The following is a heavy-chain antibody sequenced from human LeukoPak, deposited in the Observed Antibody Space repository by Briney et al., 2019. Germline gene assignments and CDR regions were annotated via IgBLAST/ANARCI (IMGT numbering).Heavy chain of an antibody. V-gene: IGHV1-69*04. J-gene: IGHJ4*02. CDR2: IIPILGIA. D-gene: IGHD3-22*01. CDR1: GGTFSSYA. Sequence: SVKVSCKASGGTFSSYAISWVRQAPGQGLEWMGRIIPILGIANYAQKFQGRVTITADKSTSTAYMELSSLRSEGTAVYYCARDPPAIYYYDSSGYQSYFDYWGQGTLVTVSS. CDR3: ARDPPAIYYYDSSGYQSYFDY.